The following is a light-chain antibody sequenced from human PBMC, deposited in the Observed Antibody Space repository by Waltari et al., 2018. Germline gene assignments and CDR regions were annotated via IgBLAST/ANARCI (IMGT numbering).Light chain of an antibody. CDR2: GGT. CDR1: SPNIGTGDL. CDR3: QSYDISLSGHVV. Sequence: QSVLTQPPSVSGAPGQRVTISCTASSPNIGTGDLVYWYQKLPGTPPKLLISGGTNRPSGVPDRFSGSKSGTSASLAIIGLRAEDEADYYYQSYDISLSGHVVFGGGTKLTVL. J-gene: IGLJ2*01. V-gene: IGLV1-40*01.